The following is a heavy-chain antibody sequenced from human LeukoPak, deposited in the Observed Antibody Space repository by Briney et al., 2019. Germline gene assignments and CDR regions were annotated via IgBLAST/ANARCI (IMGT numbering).Heavy chain of an antibody. CDR1: GGSISSSSYY. Sequence: SETLSLTCTVSGGSISSSSYYWGWIRQPPGTGLEWIGSIYYSGSTYYNPSLRSRVTISVDTSKNQFSLKLSSVTAADTAVYYCARPTDYGGNSDYWGQGTLVTVSS. CDR3: ARPTDYGGNSDY. J-gene: IGHJ4*02. D-gene: IGHD4-23*01. CDR2: IYYSGST. V-gene: IGHV4-39*01.